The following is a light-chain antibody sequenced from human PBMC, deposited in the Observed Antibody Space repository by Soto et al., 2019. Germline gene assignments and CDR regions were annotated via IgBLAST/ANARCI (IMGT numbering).Light chain of an antibody. V-gene: IGKV3-11*01. CDR2: DAS. J-gene: IGKJ4*01. Sequence: EIVLTQSPATLSLSPGERATLSCRASQSLSSYLAWYQQKPGQAPRLLIYDASNRATGIPARFSGSGSGTDFTLTISSLEPEDFAVYYFQQRSNWLTFGGGTKVEIK. CDR3: QQRSNWLT. CDR1: QSLSSY.